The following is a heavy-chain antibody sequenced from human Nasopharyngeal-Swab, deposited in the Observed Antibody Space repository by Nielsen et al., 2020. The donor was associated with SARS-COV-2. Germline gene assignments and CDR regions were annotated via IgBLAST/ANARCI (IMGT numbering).Heavy chain of an antibody. Sequence: GESLKISCAASGFTFSRYWMHWVRQAPGKGLVWVSRISEDGSITTYADSVKGRFTISRDNAKNTLFLQMHSLRADDTAIYYCASQLGHPDSWGQGTLVTVSS. V-gene: IGHV3-74*01. CDR2: ISEDGSIT. J-gene: IGHJ4*02. D-gene: IGHD2-2*01. CDR3: ASQLGHPDS. CDR1: GFTFSRYW.